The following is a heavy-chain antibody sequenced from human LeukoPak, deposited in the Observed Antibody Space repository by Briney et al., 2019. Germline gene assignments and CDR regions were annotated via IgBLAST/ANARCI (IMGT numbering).Heavy chain of an antibody. CDR1: GGSFSGYY. CDR3: AGVVTIFGVVTAWDV. CDR2: INHSGST. V-gene: IGHV4-34*01. J-gene: IGHJ6*02. D-gene: IGHD3-3*01. Sequence: PSETLSLTCAVYGGSFSGYYWSWIRQPPGKGLEWIGEINHSGSTNYNPSLKSRVTISVDTSKKQFSLKLSSVTAADTAVYYCAGVVTIFGVVTAWDVWGQGTTVTVSS.